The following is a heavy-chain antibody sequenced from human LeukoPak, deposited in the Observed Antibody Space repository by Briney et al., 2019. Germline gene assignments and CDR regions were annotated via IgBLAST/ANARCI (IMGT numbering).Heavy chain of an antibody. D-gene: IGHD5-24*01. CDR2: IRSKANSYAT. V-gene: IGHV3-73*01. J-gene: IGHJ4*02. CDR3: TRRGDGYDRD. CDR1: GFTFSGSA. Sequence: GGSLRLSCAASGFTFSGSAMHWVRQASGKGLEWVGRIRSKANSYATAYAASVKGGFTISRDDSKNTAYLQMNSLKTEDTAVYYCTRRGDGYDRDWGQGTLVTVSS.